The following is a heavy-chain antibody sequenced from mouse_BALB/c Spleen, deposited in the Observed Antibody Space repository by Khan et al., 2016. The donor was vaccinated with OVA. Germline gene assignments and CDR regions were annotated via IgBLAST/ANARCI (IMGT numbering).Heavy chain of an antibody. CDR3: ARQPYYHYNIMDY. J-gene: IGHJ4*01. D-gene: IGHD2-10*01. CDR1: GFSLTNYG. CDR2: MWSDGSA. Sequence: QMQLEESGPGLVAPSQSLSITCTISGFSLTNYGVHWVRQPPGKGLERLVVMWSDGSATYNSALKSRLTISKDNSKSQVFLKMNSLQTDDTAMYFCARQPYYHYNIMDYWGQGTSVTVSS. V-gene: IGHV2-6-1*01.